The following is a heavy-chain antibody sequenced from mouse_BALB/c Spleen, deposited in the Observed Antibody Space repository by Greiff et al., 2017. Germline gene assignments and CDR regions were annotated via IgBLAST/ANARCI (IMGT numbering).Heavy chain of an antibody. Sequence: EVKLMESGGGLVKPGGSLKLSCAASGFTFSSYAMSWVRQTPEKRLEWVASISSGGSTYYPDSVKGRFTISRDNARNILYLQMSSLRSEDTAMYYCARGGEVRHFFDYWGQGTTLTVSS. D-gene: IGHD2-14*01. J-gene: IGHJ2*01. V-gene: IGHV5-6-5*01. CDR1: GFTFSSYA. CDR2: ISSGGST. CDR3: ARGGEVRHFFDY.